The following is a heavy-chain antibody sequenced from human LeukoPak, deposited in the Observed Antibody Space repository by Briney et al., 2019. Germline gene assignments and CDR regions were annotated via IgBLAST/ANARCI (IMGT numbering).Heavy chain of an antibody. CDR1: GGSFSGYY. J-gene: IGHJ4*02. CDR2: INHSGST. CDR3: ARAADYGDIDY. Sequence: SETLSLTCAVYGGSFSGYYWSWIRQPPGKGLEWIGEINHSGSTNYNPSLKSRVTTSVDTSKNQFSLKLSSVTAADTAVYYCARAADYGDIDYWGQGTLVTVSS. D-gene: IGHD4-17*01. V-gene: IGHV4-34*01.